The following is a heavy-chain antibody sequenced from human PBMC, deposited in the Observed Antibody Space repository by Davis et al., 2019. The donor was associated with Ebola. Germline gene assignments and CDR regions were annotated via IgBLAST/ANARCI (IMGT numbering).Heavy chain of an antibody. J-gene: IGHJ3*02. Sequence: ASVKVTCKASGYTFTGYYMHWVRQAPGQGLEWMGRINPNSGGTNYAQKFQGRVTMTRDTSISTAYMELSRLRSDDTAVYYCARGSGRYYYDSSDSRAAFDIWGQGTMVTVSS. CDR1: GYTFTGYY. CDR3: ARGSGRYYYDSSDSRAAFDI. CDR2: INPNSGGT. V-gene: IGHV1-2*06. D-gene: IGHD3-22*01.